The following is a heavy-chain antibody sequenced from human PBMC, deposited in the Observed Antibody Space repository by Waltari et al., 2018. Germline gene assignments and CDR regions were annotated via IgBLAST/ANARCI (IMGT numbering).Heavy chain of an antibody. D-gene: IGHD1-26*01. CDR3: AKDQAGATNY. Sequence: EVQLLESVGGLVQPGGSLRLSCAASGFTFSSYPISWVRQAPGKGLEWVSAIRGSGGSTYYADSVKGRFTISRDNSKNTLYLQMNSLRAEDTAVYYCAKDQAGATNYWGQGTLVTVSS. CDR1: GFTFSSYP. J-gene: IGHJ4*02. V-gene: IGHV3-23*01. CDR2: IRGSGGST.